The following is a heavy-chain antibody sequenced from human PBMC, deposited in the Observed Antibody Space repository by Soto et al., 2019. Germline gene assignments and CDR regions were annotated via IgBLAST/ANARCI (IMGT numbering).Heavy chain of an antibody. CDR2: IPYDGSNK. D-gene: IGHD4-17*01. CDR3: AREAGGVTTAY. Sequence: QVQLVESGGGVVQPGRSLRLSCAASGFTFSSYAMHWVRQAPGKGLEWVAVIPYDGSNKSYADSVKGRFTISRDNSKNTLYRQMNSLRAEDTAVYYCAREAGGVTTAYWGQGTLVTVSS. V-gene: IGHV3-30-3*01. CDR1: GFTFSSYA. J-gene: IGHJ4*02.